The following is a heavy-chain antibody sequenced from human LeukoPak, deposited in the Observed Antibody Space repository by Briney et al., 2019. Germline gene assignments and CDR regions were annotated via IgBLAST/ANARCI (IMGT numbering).Heavy chain of an antibody. CDR2: ITYGGAS. CDR1: NVSFGGYH. D-gene: IGHD2-2*01. V-gene: IGHV4-34*01. Sequence: SETLCLSCAVYNVSFGGYHWNWIRRPPGKRLEWIGAITYGGASNYNPSLRSQVRMSVDTAKKQFSLKLTSLTAADTAVYYCVRGRYCSSASSYDWFDPWGPGTHVSVSS. CDR3: VRGRYCSSASSYDWFDP. J-gene: IGHJ5*02.